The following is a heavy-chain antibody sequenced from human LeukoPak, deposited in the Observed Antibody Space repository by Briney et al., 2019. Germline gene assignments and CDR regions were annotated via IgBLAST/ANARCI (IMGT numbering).Heavy chain of an antibody. J-gene: IGHJ2*01. CDR3: ARRGQYYYDSSGYYLSWYFDL. D-gene: IGHD3-22*01. CDR1: GGSISSSSYY. Sequence: PSETLSLTCTVSGGSISSSSYYWGWIRQPPGKGLEWIGSIYYSGSTYYNPSLKSRVTISVDTSKNQFSLKLSSVTAADTAVYYCARRGQYYYDSSGYYLSWYFDLWGRGTLVTVSS. V-gene: IGHV4-39*01. CDR2: IYYSGST.